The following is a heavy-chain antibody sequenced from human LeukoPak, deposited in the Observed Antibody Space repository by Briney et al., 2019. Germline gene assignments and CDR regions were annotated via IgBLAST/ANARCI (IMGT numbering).Heavy chain of an antibody. CDR3: AKDLLSTYYYYYGMDV. J-gene: IGHJ6*02. D-gene: IGHD2-2*01. CDR2: ISDSGGNT. Sequence: GGSLRLSCAASTFTFSSYAMSWARQAPGKGLEWVSAISDSGGNTYYADSVKGRFTISRDNSKNTLYLQMSSLRAEDTAVYYCAKDLLSTYYYYYGMDVWGQGTTVTVSS. V-gene: IGHV3-23*01. CDR1: TFTFSSYA.